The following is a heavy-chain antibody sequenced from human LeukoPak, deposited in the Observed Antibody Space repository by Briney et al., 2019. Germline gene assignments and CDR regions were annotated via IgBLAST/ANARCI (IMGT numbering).Heavy chain of an antibody. D-gene: IGHD5-24*01. Sequence: GASVKVSCKVSGYTLTELSMHWVRQAPGKGLEWMGGFDPEDGETIYAQKFQGRVTMTEDTSTDIAYMELSSLRSEDTAVYYCATGTSIIQRTYFDYWGQGTLVTVSS. CDR2: FDPEDGET. V-gene: IGHV1-24*01. CDR1: GYTLTELS. J-gene: IGHJ4*02. CDR3: ATGTSIIQRTYFDY.